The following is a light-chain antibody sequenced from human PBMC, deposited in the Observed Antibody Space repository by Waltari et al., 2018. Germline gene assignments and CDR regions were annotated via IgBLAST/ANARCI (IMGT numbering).Light chain of an antibody. CDR2: GKD. V-gene: IGLV1-40*01. CDR3: QSYDSSLSGVL. J-gene: IGLJ2*01. CDR1: SSNIGAGYD. Sequence: QSVLTQPPSVSGAPGQRITISCTGTSSNIGAGYDVHWYLQLPGTAPKLLILGKDTRPSGVPDLFSASKSDTSASLAITGLQAEDEADYYCQSYDSSLSGVLFGGGTKLTVL.